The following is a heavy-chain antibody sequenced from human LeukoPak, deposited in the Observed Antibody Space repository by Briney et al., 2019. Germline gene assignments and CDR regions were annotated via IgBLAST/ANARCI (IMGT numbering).Heavy chain of an antibody. Sequence: GGSLRLSCAASGFIFSNYAMSWVRQAPGKGLEWVSAISGSGGSTYYADSVKGRFTISRDNSKNTLYLQMNSLRAEYTAVYYCAKRDGDYSDYWGQGTLVTVSS. D-gene: IGHD5-24*01. CDR3: AKRDGDYSDY. CDR2: ISGSGGST. CDR1: GFIFSNYA. V-gene: IGHV3-23*01. J-gene: IGHJ4*02.